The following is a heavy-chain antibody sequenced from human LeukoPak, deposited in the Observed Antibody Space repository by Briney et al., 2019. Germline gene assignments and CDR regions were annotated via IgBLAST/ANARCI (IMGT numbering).Heavy chain of an antibody. CDR1: GFTFSSYA. J-gene: IGHJ4*02. CDR2: ISGSGDNT. Sequence: GGSLRLSCAASGFTFSSYAMSWVRQAPGKGLEWVSGISGSGDNTYYADSVKGRFTISRDNSKNTLYVQVNSLGTEDTAAYYCAKGSYYGSSGSFYFDYWGQGTLVTVSS. V-gene: IGHV3-23*01. CDR3: AKGSYYGSSGSFYFDY. D-gene: IGHD3-22*01.